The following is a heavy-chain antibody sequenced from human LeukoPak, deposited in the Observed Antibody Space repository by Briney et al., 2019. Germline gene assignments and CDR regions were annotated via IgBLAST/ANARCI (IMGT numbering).Heavy chain of an antibody. D-gene: IGHD3-10*01. CDR1: GYSFTSYW. CDR2: IHPGDSDT. Sequence: GESLKISCQGSGYSFTSYWIAWVRQMPGKGLEWMGIIHPGDSDTRYSPSFQGQVTISADKSISTAYLQWRSLKASDTAMYYCARMVRGIDNWFDPWGQGTLVTASS. J-gene: IGHJ5*02. CDR3: ARMVRGIDNWFDP. V-gene: IGHV5-51*01.